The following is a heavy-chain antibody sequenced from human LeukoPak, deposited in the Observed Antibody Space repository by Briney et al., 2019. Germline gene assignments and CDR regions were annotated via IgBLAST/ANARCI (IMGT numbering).Heavy chain of an antibody. V-gene: IGHV3-30*18. CDR3: AKGRYTGSSFFDY. D-gene: IGHD3-10*01. CDR2: ISYDGSNK. J-gene: IGHJ4*02. CDR1: GFTFSSCG. Sequence: GRSLRLSCAASGFTFSSCGMHWVRQAPGKGLEWVALISYDGSNKYYSDSVKGRFTISRDNSKNTLYLQMNSLRRGDTAVYYCAKGRYTGSSFFDYWGQGTLVTVSS.